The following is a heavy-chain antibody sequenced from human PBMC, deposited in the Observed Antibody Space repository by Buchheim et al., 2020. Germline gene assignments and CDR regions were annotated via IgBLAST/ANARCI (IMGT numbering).Heavy chain of an antibody. CDR3: ATDRAFDY. Sequence: EVQLVESGGGLVQPGGSLRLSCAASGFTFSTYCMSWVRQAPGKGLEWVAKITSDGSEKYFAGSVSGRFTISRDNAKNSLYLQMNSVRAADTAVYYCATDRAFDYWGQGTL. D-gene: IGHD3-10*01. CDR1: GFTFSTYC. J-gene: IGHJ4*02. CDR2: ITSDGSEK. V-gene: IGHV3-7*01.